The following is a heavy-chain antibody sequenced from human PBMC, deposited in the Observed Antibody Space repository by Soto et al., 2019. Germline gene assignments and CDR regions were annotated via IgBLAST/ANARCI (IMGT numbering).Heavy chain of an antibody. CDR3: AGDCYDSSGYYS. CDR1: GGTFSSYA. Sequence: QVQLVQSGAEVKKPGSSVKVSCKASGGTFSSYAISWVRQAPGQGLEWMGGIIPIFGTANYAQKFQGRVTVTEHECTSTGYMELGSLRSEDTAVSYCAGDCYDSSGYYSWGQGTLVTVSS. CDR2: IIPIFGTA. V-gene: IGHV1-69*12. J-gene: IGHJ4*02. D-gene: IGHD3-22*01.